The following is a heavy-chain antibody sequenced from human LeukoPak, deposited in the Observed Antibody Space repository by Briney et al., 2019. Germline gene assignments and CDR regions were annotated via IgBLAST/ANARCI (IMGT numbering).Heavy chain of an antibody. V-gene: IGHV3-23*01. D-gene: IGHD6-13*01. Sequence: RGSLRLSCAASGFTFSSYAMSWVRLAPGKGLEWVSVISGSGGSTYYTDSVKGRFTISRDNSKNTLYLQMESLRAEDTAVYYCAKERVYSTSWSGGDYWGQGTLVTVSS. CDR1: GFTFSSYA. CDR2: ISGSGGST. CDR3: AKERVYSTSWSGGDY. J-gene: IGHJ4*02.